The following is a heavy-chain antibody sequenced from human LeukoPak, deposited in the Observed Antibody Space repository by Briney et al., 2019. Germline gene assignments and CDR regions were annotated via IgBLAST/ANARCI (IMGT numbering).Heavy chain of an antibody. V-gene: IGHV3-30*18. CDR2: ISYDGTYK. Sequence: GGSLRLSCAASGFTFSNYGTHWVRQAPGKGLEWVAVISYDGTYKYYADSVKGRFTISRDNSKSTLFLQMNSLRVEDTAMYYCAKGFSGATTDWGQGTLVTVSS. J-gene: IGHJ4*02. CDR3: AKGFSGATTD. D-gene: IGHD1-26*01. CDR1: GFTFSNYG.